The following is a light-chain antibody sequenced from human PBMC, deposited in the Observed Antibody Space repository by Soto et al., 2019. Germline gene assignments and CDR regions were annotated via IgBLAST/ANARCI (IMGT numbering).Light chain of an antibody. CDR3: VLYMGRGIRM. V-gene: IGLV8-61*01. Sequence: QTVVTQEPSFSVSPGGTVTLTCGLSSGSVSTSSYPTWYQQTPGQAPRTLIYSTNTRSSGVPDRFSGSILGNKAALTITGAQADDESDYYCVLYMGRGIRMFGGETKLTVL. CDR2: STN. J-gene: IGLJ3*02. CDR1: SGSVSTSSY.